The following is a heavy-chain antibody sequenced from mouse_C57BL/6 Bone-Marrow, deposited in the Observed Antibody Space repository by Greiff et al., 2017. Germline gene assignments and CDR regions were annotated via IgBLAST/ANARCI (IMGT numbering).Heavy chain of an antibody. CDR3: ARYDYYYAMDY. Sequence: VQLQQSGAELARPGASVKLSCKASGYTFTSYGISWVKQRTGQGLEWIGEISPRSGNTYYNEKFKGKATLTADKSSSTAYMELRSLTSEDSAVYFCARYDYYYAMDYWGQGTSVTVSS. V-gene: IGHV1-81*01. J-gene: IGHJ4*01. D-gene: IGHD2-4*01. CDR2: ISPRSGNT. CDR1: GYTFTSYG.